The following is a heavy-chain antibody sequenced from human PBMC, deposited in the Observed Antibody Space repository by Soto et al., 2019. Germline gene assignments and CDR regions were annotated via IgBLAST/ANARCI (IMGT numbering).Heavy chain of an antibody. CDR2: IIPIFGTA. Sequence: GASVKVSCKASGGTFSSYAISWVRQAPGQGLEWMGGIIPIFGTANYAQKFQGRVTITADESTSTAYMGLSSLRSEDTAVYYCARVRGDDFWSGYYTHYYYGMDVWGQGTTVTVSS. CDR1: GGTFSSYA. CDR3: ARVRGDDFWSGYYTHYYYGMDV. D-gene: IGHD3-3*01. J-gene: IGHJ6*02. V-gene: IGHV1-69*13.